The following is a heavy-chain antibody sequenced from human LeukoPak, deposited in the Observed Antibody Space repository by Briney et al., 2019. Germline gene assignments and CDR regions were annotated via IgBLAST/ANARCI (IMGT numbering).Heavy chain of an antibody. CDR2: IYYSGST. J-gene: IGHJ4*02. D-gene: IGHD3-3*01. CDR3: ASSNYDPYYFDY. V-gene: IGHV4-59*01. Sequence: SETLSLTCTVSGVSISSYYWSWIRQPPGKGLEWIGYIYYSGSTNYNPSLKSRVTISVDTSKNQFSLKLSSVTAADTAVYYCASSNYDPYYFDYWGQGTLVTVSS. CDR1: GVSISSYY.